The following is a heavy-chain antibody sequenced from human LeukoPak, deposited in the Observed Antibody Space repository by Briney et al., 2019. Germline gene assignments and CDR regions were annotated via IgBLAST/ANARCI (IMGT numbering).Heavy chain of an antibody. CDR3: TTVGQDPRPFDC. J-gene: IGHJ4*02. Sequence: GGSLRLSCEASGFTFSSNNIHWVRQAPGKGLEWVGRIKRKNQSGATEYAAAVKGRFTISREDSENTLYLHLNSLKIEDTAVYYCTTVGQDPRPFDCWGQGTLVTVSS. V-gene: IGHV3-15*07. D-gene: IGHD2-15*01. CDR2: IKRKNQSGAT. CDR1: GFTFSSNN.